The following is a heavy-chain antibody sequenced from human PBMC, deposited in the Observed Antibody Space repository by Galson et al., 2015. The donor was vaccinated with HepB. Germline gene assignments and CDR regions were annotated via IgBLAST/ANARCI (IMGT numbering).Heavy chain of an antibody. D-gene: IGHD2-2*01. CDR1: GFTFSSYW. V-gene: IGHV3-74*01. J-gene: IGHJ3*02. CDR3: GRALCSSGCYGFVI. Sequence: SLRLSCAASGFTFSSYWMHWVRQVPGKGLVWVSRMYSDGSSANYADSVKGRFTISRDNAKNTLYLQMNSLRAEDTAVYYCGRALCSSGCYGFVIWGQGTTVTVSS. CDR2: MYSDGSSA.